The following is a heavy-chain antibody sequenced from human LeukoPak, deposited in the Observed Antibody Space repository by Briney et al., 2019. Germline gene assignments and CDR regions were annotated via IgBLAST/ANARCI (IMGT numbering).Heavy chain of an antibody. Sequence: SETLSLTCTVSGGSISSHYWSWIRQPPGKGLEWIGDIYYSGSTNYNPSLKSRVTISVDTSKNQFSLKLSSVTAADTAVYYCARGLSIAARLIFDYWGQGTLVTVSS. J-gene: IGHJ4*02. V-gene: IGHV4-59*11. CDR3: ARGLSIAARLIFDY. CDR2: IYYSGST. CDR1: GGSISSHY. D-gene: IGHD6-6*01.